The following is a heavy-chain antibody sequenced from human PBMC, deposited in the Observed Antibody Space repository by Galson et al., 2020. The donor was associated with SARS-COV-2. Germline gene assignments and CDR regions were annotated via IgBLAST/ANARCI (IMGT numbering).Heavy chain of an antibody. V-gene: IGHV3-48*02. CDR1: GITFSRYS. D-gene: IGHD6-13*01. J-gene: IGHJ4*01. CDR3: ATSSSPPEEFDY. Sequence: GGSLRLSCAASGITFSRYSMNWVRQAQGKGLEWISYISSSSSSIYYADSVKGRFTISRDNAKNSLYLQMNSLRDEDTAVYYCATSSSPPEEFDYWGHGTLVTVSS. CDR2: ISSSSSSI.